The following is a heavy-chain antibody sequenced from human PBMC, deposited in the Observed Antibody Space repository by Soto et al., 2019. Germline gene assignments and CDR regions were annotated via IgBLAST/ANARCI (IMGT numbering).Heavy chain of an antibody. CDR2: MNPDSANT. Sequence: QVQLVQSGAEVKQPGASVKVSCRTSGYTFTNYDIRWVRQATGQGLEWMGWMNPDSANTGYAQKFQGRVTMTRDTSISTAYMELNSLTSEDTAIYYCARAIRDQLLSDYWGQGSLVIVSS. CDR3: ARAIRDQLLSDY. D-gene: IGHD2-2*01. J-gene: IGHJ4*02. V-gene: IGHV1-8*01. CDR1: GYTFTNYD.